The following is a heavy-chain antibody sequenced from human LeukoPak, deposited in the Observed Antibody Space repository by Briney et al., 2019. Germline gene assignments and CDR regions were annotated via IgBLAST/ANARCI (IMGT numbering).Heavy chain of an antibody. CDR3: AKGRYCSSTSCYTVRYNWFDP. CDR1: GFTFSSYA. J-gene: IGHJ5*02. CDR2: ISGSGGST. D-gene: IGHD2-2*02. Sequence: QPGGSLRLSCAASGFTFSSYAMSWVCQAPGKGLEWVSAISGSGGSTYYADSVKGRFTISRDNSKNTLYLQMNSLRAEDTAVYYCAKGRYCSSTSCYTVRYNWFDPWGQGTLVTVSS. V-gene: IGHV3-23*01.